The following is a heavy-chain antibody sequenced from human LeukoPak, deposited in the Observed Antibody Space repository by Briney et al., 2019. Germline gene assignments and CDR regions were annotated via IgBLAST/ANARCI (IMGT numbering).Heavy chain of an antibody. CDR3: ARERSCSSTSCNSGWFDP. Sequence: ASVKVSCKASGGTFSSYAISWVRQAPGQGLEWMGGIIPIFGTANYAQKFQGRVTITTDESTSTAYMELSSLRSEDTAVYYCARERSCSSTSCNSGWFDPWGQGTLVTVSS. CDR1: GGTFSSYA. J-gene: IGHJ5*02. CDR2: IIPIFGTA. D-gene: IGHD2-2*01. V-gene: IGHV1-69*05.